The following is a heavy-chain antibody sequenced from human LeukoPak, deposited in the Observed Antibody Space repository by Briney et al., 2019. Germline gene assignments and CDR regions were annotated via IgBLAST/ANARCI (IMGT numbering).Heavy chain of an antibody. V-gene: IGHV3-43*02. CDR2: ISRDGGST. J-gene: IGHJ4*02. CDR3: GRDGPLDY. D-gene: IGHD1-14*01. Sequence: GGSLRLSCAASGXIFDDYAMHWVRQAPGRGLEWVSIISRDGGSTYYGDSVKGRFTISRDNSKNSLYLQMNSLRSEDTGLYYCGRDGPLDYWGQGTLVTVSS. CDR1: GXIFDDYA.